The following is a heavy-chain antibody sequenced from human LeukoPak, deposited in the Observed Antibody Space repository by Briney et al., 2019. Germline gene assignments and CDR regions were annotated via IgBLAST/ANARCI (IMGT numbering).Heavy chain of an antibody. V-gene: IGHV3-7*01. D-gene: IGHD3-10*01. Sequence: GGSLRLSCAASGFTFSGYWMNWLRQAPGNGLEWVANIKQDGGEKVYVDSVKGRFTISRDNAKISLYLQMNSLRAEDTAVYYCARDRGFGQADVWGKGTTVTVSS. CDR2: IKQDGGEK. CDR1: GFTFSGYW. J-gene: IGHJ6*04. CDR3: ARDRGFGQADV.